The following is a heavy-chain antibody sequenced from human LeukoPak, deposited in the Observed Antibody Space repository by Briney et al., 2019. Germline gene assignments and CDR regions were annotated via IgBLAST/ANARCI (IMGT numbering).Heavy chain of an antibody. J-gene: IGHJ4*02. D-gene: IGHD5-18*01. V-gene: IGHV3-23*01. CDR1: GGSFSGYY. CDR3: AKDRDTPMISYYFDY. Sequence: ETLSLTCAVYGGSFSGYYWSWIRQPPGKGLEWVSAISGSSGSAYYADSVKGRFTISRDYSKNILYLQMNSLRAEDTALYYCAKDRDTPMISYYFDYWGQGTPVTVSS. CDR2: ISGSSGSA.